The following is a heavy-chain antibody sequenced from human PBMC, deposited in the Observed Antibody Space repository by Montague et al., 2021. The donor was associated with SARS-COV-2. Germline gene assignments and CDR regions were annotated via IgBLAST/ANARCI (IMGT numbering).Heavy chain of an antibody. V-gene: IGHV4-34*01. D-gene: IGHD1-26*01. CDR2: SNHRGST. CDR3: ARFGSGTLEFDL. Sequence: SETLSLTCAVYGGSFSNYYWSWIRQPPGKGLEWIGDSNHRGSTNYNPSLKSRVTISVDTSKNQFSLKLNSVTAADTAVYFCARFGSGTLEFDLWGQGTLVTVSS. CDR1: GGSFSNYY. J-gene: IGHJ4*02.